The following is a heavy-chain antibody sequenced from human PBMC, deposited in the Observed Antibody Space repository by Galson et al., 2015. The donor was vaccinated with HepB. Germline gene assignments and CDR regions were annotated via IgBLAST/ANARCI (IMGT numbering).Heavy chain of an antibody. CDR1: RPTFSSYA. CDR2: IGDSGGST. CDR3: AKFLTRGDY. D-gene: IGHD3-10*01. V-gene: IGHV3-23*01. J-gene: IGHJ4*02. Sequence: SLRLSCAASRPTFSSYAMTWVRQAPGKGLEWVATIGDSGGSTSYADSVKGRFTISRDNSKDTLYLQMNSLRAEDTAVYYCAKFLTRGDYWGQGTLVTVSS.